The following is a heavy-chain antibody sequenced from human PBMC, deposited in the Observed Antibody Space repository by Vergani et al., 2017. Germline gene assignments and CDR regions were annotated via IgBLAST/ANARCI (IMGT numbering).Heavy chain of an antibody. V-gene: IGHV3-30*18. CDR3: AKEGNPYDQDAFDI. CDR2: ISYDGSNK. Sequence: QVQLVESGGGVVQPGRSLRLSCAASGFTFSSYGMHWVRQAPGKGLEWVAVISYDGSNKYYADSVKGRFTISRDNSKTTLYLQMNSLRAEDTAVYYCAKEGNPYDQDAFDIWGQGTMVTGSS. CDR1: GFTFSSYG. D-gene: IGHD3-22*01. J-gene: IGHJ3*02.